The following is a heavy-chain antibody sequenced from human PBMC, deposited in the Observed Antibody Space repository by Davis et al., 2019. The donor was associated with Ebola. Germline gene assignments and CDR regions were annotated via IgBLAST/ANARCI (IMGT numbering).Heavy chain of an antibody. CDR1: GFTFSDHY. Sequence: PGGSLRLSCAASGFTFSDHYIDWIRQPPGKGLEWIGTMYYSGSRYYNPSLKSRLTLSVDTSRNQFSLDLASVTTADTAIYFCARNSSGFGHFDHWGQGIQITVSS. D-gene: IGHD3-22*01. CDR2: MYYSGSR. J-gene: IGHJ4*02. CDR3: ARNSSGFGHFDH. V-gene: IGHV4-38-2*01.